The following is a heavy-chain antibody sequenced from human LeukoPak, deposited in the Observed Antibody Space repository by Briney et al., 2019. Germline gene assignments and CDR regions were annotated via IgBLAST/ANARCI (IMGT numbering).Heavy chain of an antibody. J-gene: IGHJ4*02. CDR1: GGSISSSSYY. CDR2: IYYSGST. Sequence: PSETLSLTCTVSGGSISSSSYYWGWIRQPPGKGLEWLGSIYYSGSTYYNPSLKSRVTISVDTSKNQFSLKLSSVTAADTAVYYCARVGDYGDYYFDYWGQGTLVTVSS. CDR3: ARVGDYGDYYFDY. D-gene: IGHD4-17*01. V-gene: IGHV4-39*01.